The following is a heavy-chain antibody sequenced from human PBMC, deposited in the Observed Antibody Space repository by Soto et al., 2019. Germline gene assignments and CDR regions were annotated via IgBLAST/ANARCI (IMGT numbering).Heavy chain of an antibody. CDR2: ISRDGGTK. J-gene: IGHJ4*02. D-gene: IGHD2-8*02. V-gene: IGHV3-30*03. CDR1: GFTVSTYG. CDR3: TGEVASGY. Sequence: QVQLVESGGGVVQPGRSLRLSCAVSGFTVSTYGMHWVRQAPGKGLEWVAVISRDGGTKYYADSVKGRFTISRDNSRNXLFLEMNSLRGDDMAVYYCTGEVASGYWGQGTLVTVSS.